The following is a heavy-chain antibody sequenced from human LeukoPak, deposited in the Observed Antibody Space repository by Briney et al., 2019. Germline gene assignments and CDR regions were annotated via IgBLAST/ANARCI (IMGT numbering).Heavy chain of an antibody. V-gene: IGHV4-38-2*02. J-gene: IGHJ5*02. CDR3: ARSTPSYNWFDP. D-gene: IGHD2-2*01. CDR1: GYSISSGYY. Sequence: SETLSLTCTVSGYSISSGYYWGWIRQPPGKGLEWIGSIYHSGSTYYNPSLKSRVTISVDTSKNQFSLKLSSVTAADTAVYYCARSTPSYNWFDPWGQGTLVTVSS. CDR2: IYHSGST.